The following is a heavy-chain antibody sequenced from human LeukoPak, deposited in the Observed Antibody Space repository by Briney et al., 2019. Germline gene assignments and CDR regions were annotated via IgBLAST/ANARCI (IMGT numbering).Heavy chain of an antibody. J-gene: IGHJ4*02. CDR2: ISGSGGST. V-gene: IGHV3-23*01. CDR3: AKDRPRLIVGAIQLEGY. Sequence: GGSLRLSCAASGFTFSSYAMSWVRQAPGKGLEWVSAISGSGGSTYYADPVKGRFTISRDNSKNTLYLQMNSLRAEDTAVYYCAKDRPRLIVGAIQLEGYWGQGTLVTVSS. D-gene: IGHD1-26*01. CDR1: GFTFSSYA.